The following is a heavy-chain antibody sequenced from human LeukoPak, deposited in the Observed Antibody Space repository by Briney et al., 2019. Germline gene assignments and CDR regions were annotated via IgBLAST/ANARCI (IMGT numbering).Heavy chain of an antibody. CDR2: ISSSSSYI. Sequence: GGSLRLSCAASGFTFSSYSMNWVRQAPGKELEWVSSISSSSSYIYYADSVKGRFTISRDNAKNSLYLQMNSLRAEDTAVYYCARVGGDGYNLNYWGQGTLVTVSS. V-gene: IGHV3-21*01. CDR1: GFTFSSYS. J-gene: IGHJ4*02. CDR3: ARVGGDGYNLNY. D-gene: IGHD5-24*01.